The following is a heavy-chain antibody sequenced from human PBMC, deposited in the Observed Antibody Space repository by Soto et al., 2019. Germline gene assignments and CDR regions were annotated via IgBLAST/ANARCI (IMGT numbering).Heavy chain of an antibody. J-gene: IGHJ4*02. V-gene: IGHV5-51*01. Sequence: GESLKISCKGSGYSFTCYWIGWVRQMPGQGLEWMGIIYPGDSDTRYSPSFQGQVTISADKSINTAYLQWSSLKASDTAMYYCARPESPMITALLDYWGQGTQVTVSS. D-gene: IGHD3-16*01. CDR3: ARPESPMITALLDY. CDR1: GYSFTCYW. CDR2: IYPGDSDT.